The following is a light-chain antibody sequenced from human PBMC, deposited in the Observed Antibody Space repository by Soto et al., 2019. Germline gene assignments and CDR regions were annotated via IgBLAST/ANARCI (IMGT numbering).Light chain of an antibody. V-gene: IGKV1-39*01. J-gene: IGKJ1*01. CDR1: HCFGIF. Sequence: IHMTQYPSSLSASVGDRVTNTCWVSHCFGIFLNLYHQKPGKAPKFLFFAASILKIGVLSGFSGSGSGTVFTFTISSLKTEDFGTYSCLQIPATPPTFAQGTKV. CDR2: AAS. CDR3: LQIPATPPT.